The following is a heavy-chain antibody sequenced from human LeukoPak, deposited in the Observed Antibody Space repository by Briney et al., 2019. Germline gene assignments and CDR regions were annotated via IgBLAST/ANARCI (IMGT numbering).Heavy chain of an antibody. D-gene: IGHD1-26*01. J-gene: IGHJ4*02. CDR2: IYYSGST. CDR3: ASFNSLWGRFDY. CDR1: GGSISSYY. V-gene: IGHV4-59*08. Sequence: PSETLSLTCTVSGGSISSYYWSWIRQPPGKGLEWIGYIYYSGSTNYNPSLKSRVTISVDTSKNQFSLKLSSVTAADTAVYYCASFNSLWGRFDYWGQGTLVTVSS.